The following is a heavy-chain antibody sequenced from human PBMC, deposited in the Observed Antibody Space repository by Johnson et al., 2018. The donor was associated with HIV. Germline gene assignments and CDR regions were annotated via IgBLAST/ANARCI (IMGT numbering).Heavy chain of an antibody. D-gene: IGHD3-10*01. CDR3: AREIIFRGAFDI. Sequence: VQLVESGGGLVKPGGSLSLSCAASGLTLSDYYMSWVRQTPGKGLEWVSVFYSVGSPYYADSVKGRFPISRENSKNTLYLQRNSLRAEDTAVYYCAREIIFRGAFDIWGQWTMVTVSS. CDR1: GLTLSDYY. V-gene: IGHV3-66*01. J-gene: IGHJ3*02. CDR2: FYSVGSP.